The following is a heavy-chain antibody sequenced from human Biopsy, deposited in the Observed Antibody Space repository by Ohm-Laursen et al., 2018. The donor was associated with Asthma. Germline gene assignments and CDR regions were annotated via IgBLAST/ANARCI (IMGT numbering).Heavy chain of an antibody. J-gene: IGHJ6*02. D-gene: IGHD4-17*01. Sequence: SLRLSCSAAGFTFSSYGMHWVRQAPGKGLEWVAVISYDGSNKYYADSVKGRFTISRDNSKNTLYLQMNSLRAEDTAVYYCAREGGDYLSGYYYYYGMDVWGQGTTVTVSS. V-gene: IGHV3-30*03. CDR1: GFTFSSYG. CDR3: AREGGDYLSGYYYYYGMDV. CDR2: ISYDGSNK.